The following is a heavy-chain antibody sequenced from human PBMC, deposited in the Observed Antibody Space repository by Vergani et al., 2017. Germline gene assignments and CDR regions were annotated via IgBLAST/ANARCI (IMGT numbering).Heavy chain of an antibody. D-gene: IGHD3-10*01. CDR1: GGSISSSSYY. CDR3: ARPGSGDTSPLDAFDI. CDR2: IYYSGST. Sequence: QVQLQESGPGLVKPSETLSLTCTVSGGSISSSSYYWGWIRQPPGKGLEWIGSIYYSGSTYYNPSLKSRVTISVDTSKNQFSLKLSSVTAADTAVYYCARPGSGDTSPLDAFDIWGQGTMVTVSS. V-gene: IGHV4-39*01. J-gene: IGHJ3*02.